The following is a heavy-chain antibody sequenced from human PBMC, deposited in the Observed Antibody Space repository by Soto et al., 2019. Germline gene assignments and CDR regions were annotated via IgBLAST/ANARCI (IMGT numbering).Heavy chain of an antibody. CDR1: GYNFTSYW. J-gene: IGHJ6*02. CDR3: ARHYCSSTSCYPVYYHYYGMDV. CDR2: IYPGDSDT. Sequence: GESLKISCKGSGYNFTSYWIGCVRQMPGKGLEWMGIIYPGDSDTRYSPSFQGQVTISADKSISTAYLQWSSLKASDTDMYYCARHYCSSTSCYPVYYHYYGMDVWGQGIKVTVSS. V-gene: IGHV5-51*01. D-gene: IGHD2-2*01.